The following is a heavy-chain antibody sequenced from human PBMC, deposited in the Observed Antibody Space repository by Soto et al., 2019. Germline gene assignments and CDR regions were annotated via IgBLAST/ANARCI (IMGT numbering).Heavy chain of an antibody. CDR2: IYSGGST. Sequence: GALRLSCAASGFTVSSNYMSWVRQAPGKGLEWVSVIYSGGSTYYADSVKGRFTISRDNSKNTLYLQMNSLRAEDTAVYYCASTTRRYFDWFTTFDYWGQGTLVTVSS. J-gene: IGHJ4*02. V-gene: IGHV3-53*01. CDR3: ASTTRRYFDWFTTFDY. CDR1: GFTVSSNY. D-gene: IGHD3-9*01.